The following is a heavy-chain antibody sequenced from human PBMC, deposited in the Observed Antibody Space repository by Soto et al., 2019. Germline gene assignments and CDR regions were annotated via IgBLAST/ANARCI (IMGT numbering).Heavy chain of an antibody. CDR3: ARRLYGSGRGYYYYGMDV. Sequence: SETLSLTCTVSGGSISSYYRSWIRQPPGKGLEWIGYIYYSGSTNYNPSLKSRVTISVDTSKNQFSLKLSSVTAADTAVYYCARRLYGSGRGYYYYGMDVWGQGTTVTVSS. CDR2: IYYSGST. V-gene: IGHV4-59*08. D-gene: IGHD3-10*01. J-gene: IGHJ6*02. CDR1: GGSISSYY.